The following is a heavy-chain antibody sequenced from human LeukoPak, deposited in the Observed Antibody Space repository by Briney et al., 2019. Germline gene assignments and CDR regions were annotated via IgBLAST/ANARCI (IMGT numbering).Heavy chain of an antibody. V-gene: IGHV1-69*13. CDR2: IIPIFGTA. Sequence: ASVKVSCKASGYTFTSYAISWVRQAPGQGLEWMGGIIPIFGTANYAQKFQGRVTITADESTSTAYMELSGLRSEDTAVYYCARGSSSSWYSLGSALWGQGTLVTVSS. D-gene: IGHD6-13*01. CDR1: GYTFTSYA. J-gene: IGHJ4*02. CDR3: ARGSSSSWYSLGSAL.